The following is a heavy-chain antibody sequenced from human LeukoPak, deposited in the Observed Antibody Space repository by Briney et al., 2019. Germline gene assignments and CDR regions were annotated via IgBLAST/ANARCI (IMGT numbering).Heavy chain of an antibody. CDR1: GYSISSGYY. Sequence: KPSETLSLTCAVSGYSISSGYYWGWIRQPPGKGLEWTGSIYHSGSTYYNPSLKSRVTISVDTSKNQFSLKLSSVTAADTAVYYCARGYSVLRYFDWPRPYYFDYWGQGTLVTVSS. J-gene: IGHJ4*02. CDR3: ARGYSVLRYFDWPRPYYFDY. V-gene: IGHV4-38-2*01. D-gene: IGHD3-9*01. CDR2: IYHSGST.